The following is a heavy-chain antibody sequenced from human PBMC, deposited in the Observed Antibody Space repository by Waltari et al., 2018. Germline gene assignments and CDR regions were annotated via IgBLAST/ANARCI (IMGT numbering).Heavy chain of an antibody. CDR2: KWYDGSNK. J-gene: IGHJ6*02. V-gene: IGHV3-33*01. Sequence: QVQLVESGGGVVQPGRSLRLSCAASGFTFSSYGMHWVRQAPGKGLEWVAVKWYDGSNKYYADSVKGRFTISRDNSKNTLYLQMNSLRAEDTAVYYCARDENSRWVWGQGTTVTVSS. CDR3: ARDENSRWV. CDR1: GFTFSSYG. D-gene: IGHD2-15*01.